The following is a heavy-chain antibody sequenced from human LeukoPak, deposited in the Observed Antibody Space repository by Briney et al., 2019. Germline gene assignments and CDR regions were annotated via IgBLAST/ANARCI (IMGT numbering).Heavy chain of an antibody. J-gene: IGHJ3*02. D-gene: IGHD6-13*01. CDR3: ARPCSSSCPRGAFDI. Sequence: GASVKVSCKASGYTFTSYGISWVRQAPGQGLEWMGWISAYNGNTNYAQKLQGRVTMTTDTSTSTAYMELRSLRSDDTAVYYCARPCSSSCPRGAFDIWGQGTMVTVSS. CDR2: ISAYNGNT. CDR1: GYTFTSYG. V-gene: IGHV1-18*01.